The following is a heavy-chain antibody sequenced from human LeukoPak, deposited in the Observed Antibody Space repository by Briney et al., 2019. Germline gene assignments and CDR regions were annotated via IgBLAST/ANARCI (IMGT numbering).Heavy chain of an antibody. CDR1: GYTFTSYY. V-gene: IGHV1-46*01. CDR2: INPSAGNT. J-gene: IGHJ4*02. CDR3: AREESGGYFDY. D-gene: IGHD2-8*02. Sequence: GASLKVSCKASGYTFTSYYMHWVRQAPGQGLEWMGIINPSAGNTNYARKFQGRVTMTRDTSTSTVYMELSSLRSEDTAVYYCAREESGGYFDYWGQGTVVTVSS.